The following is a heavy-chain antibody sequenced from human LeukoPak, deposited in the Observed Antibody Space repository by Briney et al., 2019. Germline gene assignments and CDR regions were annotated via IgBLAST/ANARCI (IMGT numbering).Heavy chain of an antibody. V-gene: IGHV3-30*02. CDR2: VRYDGTNK. Sequence: PGGSLRLSCAASGFAASGFTFSTFGMHWVRQAPGEGLEWVAFVRYDGTNKYYADSVKGRFTISRDNSKNTLYLQMNSLRAEDTAVYYCARGPMYYYDSSGYYHNCFDPWGQGTLVTVSS. J-gene: IGHJ5*02. CDR3: ARGPMYYYDSSGYYHNCFDP. CDR1: GFTFSTFG. D-gene: IGHD3-22*01.